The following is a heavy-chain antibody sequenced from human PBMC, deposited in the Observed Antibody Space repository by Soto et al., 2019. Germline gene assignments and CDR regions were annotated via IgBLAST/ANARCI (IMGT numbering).Heavy chain of an antibody. CDR3: AKDPSTGFAMENDFDY. V-gene: IGHV3-23*01. CDR1: GFTFSSYA. Sequence: EVQLSGSGGGLVQPGGSLRLSCAASGFTFSSYAMSWVRQAPGKGLEWVSAISGSSTSTYYADSVKGRFTISRDNSKNTLYLQTNSLRAEDTAVYYCAKDPSTGFAMENDFDYWGQGTLVTVSS. J-gene: IGHJ4*02. D-gene: IGHD2-8*02. CDR2: ISGSSTST.